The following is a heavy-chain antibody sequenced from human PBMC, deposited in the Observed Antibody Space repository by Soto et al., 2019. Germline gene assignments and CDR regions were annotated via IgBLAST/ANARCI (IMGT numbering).Heavy chain of an antibody. J-gene: IGHJ6*02. CDR2: IFSNDEK. D-gene: IGHD2-2*01. Sequence: QVTLKESGPVLVKPTETLTLTCTVSGFSLSNARMGVIWIRQPPGKALEWLAHIFSNDEKSYSTSLKSRLTISKDTSKSQVVLTMTNMDPVDTATYYCARIKAVPAALIYYYYYYGMDVWGQGTTVTVSS. V-gene: IGHV2-26*01. CDR3: ARIKAVPAALIYYYYYYGMDV. CDR1: GFSLSNARMG.